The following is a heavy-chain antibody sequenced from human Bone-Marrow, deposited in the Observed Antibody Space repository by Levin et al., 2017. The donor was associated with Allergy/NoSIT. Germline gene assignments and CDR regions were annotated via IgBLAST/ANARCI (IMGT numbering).Heavy chain of an antibody. CDR3: ARGPRTRYSYGYYFDY. J-gene: IGHJ4*02. CDR1: GGSISSSSYY. D-gene: IGHD5-18*01. Sequence: SETLSLTCTVSGGSISSSSYYWGWIRQPPGTGLEWIGSIYYSGSTYYNPSLKSRVTISVDTSKNQFSLKLSSVTAADTAVYYCARGPRTRYSYGYYFDYWGQGTLVTVSS. V-gene: IGHV4-39*07. CDR2: IYYSGST.